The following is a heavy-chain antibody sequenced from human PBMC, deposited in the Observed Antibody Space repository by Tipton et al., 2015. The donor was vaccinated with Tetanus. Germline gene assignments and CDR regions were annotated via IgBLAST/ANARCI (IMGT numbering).Heavy chain of an antibody. V-gene: IGHV3-23*01. Sequence: SLRLSCAASGFTFSSYAMSWVRQAPGKGLEWVSAISGSGGSTYYADSVKGRFTISRDNSKNTLYLQMNSLRAKDTAVYYCAKWAPGGYSYKYYFDYWGQGTLVTVSS. CDR2: ISGSGGST. D-gene: IGHD5-18*01. CDR3: AKWAPGGYSYKYYFDY. J-gene: IGHJ4*02. CDR1: GFTFSSYA.